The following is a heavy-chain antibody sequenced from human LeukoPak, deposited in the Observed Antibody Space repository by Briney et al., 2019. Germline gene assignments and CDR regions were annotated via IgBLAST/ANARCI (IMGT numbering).Heavy chain of an antibody. CDR1: GGPFRGYY. CDR3: ARGLSRDIVVVPAANNFDY. V-gene: IGHV4-34*01. CDR2: INQSGST. D-gene: IGHD2-2*01. J-gene: IGHJ4*02. Sequence: PSETLSLPCAVYGGPFRGYYWSWLRHPPGKGLEWLGEINQSGSTNYNPSLKSRVTISVDTSKNQFSLKLSSVTAADTAVYYCARGLSRDIVVVPAANNFDYWGQGTLVTVSS.